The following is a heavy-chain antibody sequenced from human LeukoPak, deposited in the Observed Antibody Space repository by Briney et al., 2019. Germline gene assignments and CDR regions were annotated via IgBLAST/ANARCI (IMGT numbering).Heavy chain of an antibody. CDR3: AKTFVAAPAVLRGFDP. Sequence: PGGSLRLSCAASGFTFSSYAMSWVRQAPGKGLEWVSAISGSGGNTYYADSVKGRFTISRDSSKNTLYLQMDSLRAEDTAVYHCAKTFVAAPAVLRGFDPWGQGTLVTVSS. D-gene: IGHD2-2*01. V-gene: IGHV3-23*01. J-gene: IGHJ5*02. CDR2: ISGSGGNT. CDR1: GFTFSSYA.